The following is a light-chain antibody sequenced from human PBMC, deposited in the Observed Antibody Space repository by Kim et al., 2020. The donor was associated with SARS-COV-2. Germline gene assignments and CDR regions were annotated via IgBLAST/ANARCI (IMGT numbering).Light chain of an antibody. Sequence: SAAVGDRVTITCRARQGISSYLAWYQQKPGKAPNRLIYAASTLQSGVPSRFSGSGSGTDFTLTISSLQPEDFATYYCQQLNSYPYTFGQGTKLEIK. V-gene: IGKV1-9*01. CDR2: AAS. J-gene: IGKJ2*01. CDR3: QQLNSYPYT. CDR1: QGISSY.